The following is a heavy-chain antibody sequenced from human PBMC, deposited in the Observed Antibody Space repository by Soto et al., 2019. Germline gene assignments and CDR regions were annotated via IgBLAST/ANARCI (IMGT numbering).Heavy chain of an antibody. CDR3: ARDLWGYCGADCYPLDV. CDR1: CGSISCYY. Sequence: SATLSLTCTVSCGSISCYYWSWIRQPPGRGLEWIGYMYNTGSTIYNPSLKSRVTISVDTSKNQFSLKLNSVTAADTAVYYCARDLWGYCGADCYPLDVWGQGTTVTVS. CDR2: MYNTGST. D-gene: IGHD2-21*02. V-gene: IGHV4-59*01. J-gene: IGHJ6*02.